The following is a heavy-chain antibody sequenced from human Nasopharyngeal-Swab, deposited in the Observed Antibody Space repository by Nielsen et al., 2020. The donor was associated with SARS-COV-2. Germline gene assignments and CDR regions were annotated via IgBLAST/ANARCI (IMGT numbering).Heavy chain of an antibody. V-gene: IGHV3-74*01. CDR2: VNEDGTTT. D-gene: IGHD4-17*01. CDR3: VRDLAGTYGS. Sequence: GESLKISCEASGFTFSKYWMHWVRQTPGTWLVWVSRVNEDGTTTTYADSVKGRFTIYRDNVQNTLYLQMHGLKAEDTAFYYCVRDLAGTYGSWGQGTLVTVSS. CDR1: GFTFSKYW. J-gene: IGHJ5*02.